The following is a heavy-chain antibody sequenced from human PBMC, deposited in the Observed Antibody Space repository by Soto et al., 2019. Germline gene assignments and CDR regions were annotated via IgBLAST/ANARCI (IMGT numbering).Heavy chain of an antibody. V-gene: IGHV3-74*01. CDR2: INSDGTTT. Sequence: EVQLVESGGGLVQPGGSLRLSCAASEFTFSNCWMHWVRQAPGKGLVWVSRINSDGTTTSYADSVKGRFTISRDNAKNTLYLQLISLPADYTAVYYCAGAGYGLGNYYFHYWGQGALVTVSS. J-gene: IGHJ4*02. CDR3: AGAGYGLGNYYFHY. D-gene: IGHD3-10*01. CDR1: EFTFSNCW.